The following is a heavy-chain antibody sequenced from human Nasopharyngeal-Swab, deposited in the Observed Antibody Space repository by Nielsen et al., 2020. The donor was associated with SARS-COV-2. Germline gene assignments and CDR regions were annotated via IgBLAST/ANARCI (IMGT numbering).Heavy chain of an antibody. CDR3: ASSPSRGWYEYHLDN. CDR1: GFTVSSNY. CDR2: IYGGDST. D-gene: IGHD6-19*01. J-gene: IGHJ4*02. Sequence: GGSLRLSCAVSGFTVSSNYMSWVRQAPGKGLEGVSVIYGGDSTYYADSVRGRFTVTRHISENTLYLQMNSLRAEDTAVYYCASSPSRGWYEYHLDNWGQGTLVTVSS. V-gene: IGHV3-53*04.